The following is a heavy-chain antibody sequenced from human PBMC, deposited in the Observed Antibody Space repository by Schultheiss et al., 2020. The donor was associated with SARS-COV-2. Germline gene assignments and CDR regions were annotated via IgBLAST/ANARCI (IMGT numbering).Heavy chain of an antibody. V-gene: IGHV4-59*01. D-gene: IGHD6-13*01. J-gene: IGHJ4*02. CDR1: GGSFSGYY. CDR2: IYYSGST. Sequence: SETLSLTCDVSGGSFSGYYWSWIRQPPGKGLEWIGYIYYSGSTNYNPSLKSRATISVDTSKNQFSLKLSSVTAADTAVYYCARHRSWYDYWGQGTLVTVSS. CDR3: ARHRSWYDY.